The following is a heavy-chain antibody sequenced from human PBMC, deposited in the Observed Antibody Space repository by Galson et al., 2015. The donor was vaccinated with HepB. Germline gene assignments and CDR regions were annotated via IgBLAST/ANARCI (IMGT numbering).Heavy chain of an antibody. J-gene: IGHJ4*02. D-gene: IGHD6-19*01. Sequence: SVKVSCKASGGTFSSYAISWVRQAPGQGLEWMGGIIPIFGTANYAQKFQGRVTITADESTSTAYMELSSLRSEDTAVYYCARERYSSGWYDYSDYWGQGTLATVSS. V-gene: IGHV1-69*13. CDR2: IIPIFGTA. CDR3: ARERYSSGWYDYSDY. CDR1: GGTFSSYA.